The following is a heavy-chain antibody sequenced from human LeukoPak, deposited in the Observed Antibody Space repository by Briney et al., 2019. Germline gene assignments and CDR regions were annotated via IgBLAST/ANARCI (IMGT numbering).Heavy chain of an antibody. CDR1: GFTFSSYA. D-gene: IGHD6-19*01. J-gene: IGHJ6*02. V-gene: IGHV3-23*01. CDR2: ISGSGGST. Sequence: GGSLRLSCAASGFTFSSYAMSWVRQAPGKGLEWVSAISGSGGSTYYADSVKGRFTISRDNSKNTLYLQMNSLRAEDTAVYYCAKGEYSSGWYPDYYYGMDVWGQGTTVTVSS. CDR3: AKGEYSSGWYPDYYYGMDV.